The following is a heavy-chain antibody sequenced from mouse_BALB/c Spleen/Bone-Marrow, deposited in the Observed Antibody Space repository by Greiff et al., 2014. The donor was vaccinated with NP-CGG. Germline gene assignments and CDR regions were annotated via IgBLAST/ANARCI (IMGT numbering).Heavy chain of an antibody. CDR2: IWAGGST. CDR1: GFSLTSYG. V-gene: IGHV2-9*02. J-gene: IGHJ2*01. Sequence: VQLVESGPGLVAPSQSLSITCTVSGFSLTSYGVHWVRQPPGKGLEWLGVIWAGGSTNYNSALMSRLSISKDNSKSQVFLKMNSLQTDDTDMYYCASNPYFDYWGQGTTLTVSS. D-gene: IGHD6-1*01. CDR3: ASNPYFDY.